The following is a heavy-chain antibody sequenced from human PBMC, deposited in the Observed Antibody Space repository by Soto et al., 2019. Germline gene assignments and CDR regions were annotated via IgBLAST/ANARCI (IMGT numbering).Heavy chain of an antibody. CDR1: GYTFTSYY. D-gene: IGHD2-21*02. Sequence: QVQLVQSGAEVKKPGASVKVSCKAAGYTFTSYYIHWVRQAPGQVLEWMVIINPSGGSTSYAQMFQGSVTMTRDTSTSTVYMELSSLRSEDTAVYYCARSDAYCGGDCYSYYYYGMDVWGQGTTVTVSS. CDR2: INPSGGST. CDR3: ARSDAYCGGDCYSYYYYGMDV. J-gene: IGHJ6*02. V-gene: IGHV1-46*01.